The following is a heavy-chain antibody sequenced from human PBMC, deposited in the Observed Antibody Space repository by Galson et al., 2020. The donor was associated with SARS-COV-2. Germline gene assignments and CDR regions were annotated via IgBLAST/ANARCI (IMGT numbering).Heavy chain of an antibody. V-gene: IGHV4-59*13. Sequence: SQTLSLTCTVSGGSIGRSYWSWIRQTPGKGLEWIGYMSYGRNTKYNPSLQSRASISIDTSENQFSLNLNSVTAADAAVYYCAKASDSGFYGGYWFDPWGQGILVIVSS. CDR1: GGSIGRSY. D-gene: IGHD6-19*01. CDR2: MSYGRNT. J-gene: IGHJ5*02. CDR3: AKASDSGFYGGYWFDP.